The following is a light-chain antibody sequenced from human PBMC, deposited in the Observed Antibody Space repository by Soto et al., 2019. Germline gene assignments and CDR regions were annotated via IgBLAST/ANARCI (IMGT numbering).Light chain of an antibody. CDR2: LGS. J-gene: IGKJ4*01. CDR1: QSLLHTSGDNY. V-gene: IGKV2-28*01. Sequence: DIVMTQSPLSLSVTPGEPASISCRSSQSLLHTSGDNYLDWYLQRPVQSPQRLIYLGSKRASGVSDRFSGSGSGTDFTLKISRVEAEDLWVYYCMQVRLTPHTFGVGSKVDIK. CDR3: MQVRLTPHT.